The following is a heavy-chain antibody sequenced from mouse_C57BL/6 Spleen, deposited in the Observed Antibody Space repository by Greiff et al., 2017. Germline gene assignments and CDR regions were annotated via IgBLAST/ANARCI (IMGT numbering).Heavy chain of an antibody. CDR1: GFNIKNTY. CDR3: ARGEDDGYYGAY. J-gene: IGHJ3*01. CDR2: IDPADGNT. D-gene: IGHD2-3*01. V-gene: IGHV14-3*01. Sequence: EVQLQQSVAELVRPGASVKLSCTASGFNIKNTYMNWVKQRPEQGLEWIGRIDPADGNTKYAPKFQGKATITADTSSNTAYRQLSSLTSEDTAIYCCARGEDDGYYGAYWGQGTLVTVSA.